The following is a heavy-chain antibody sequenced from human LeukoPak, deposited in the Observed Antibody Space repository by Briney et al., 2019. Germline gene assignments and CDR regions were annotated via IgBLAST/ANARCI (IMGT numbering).Heavy chain of an antibody. J-gene: IGHJ4*02. Sequence: ASVKVSCKASGYRFSSYYIHWVRQAPGQGLEWMGWINPNSGATKYAQKFQGGVTLTTDTSLTTVFMELTWLTSDDTATYYCARDHGTDGTAFTLNFDCWGQGTLVTVSS. CDR1: GYRFSSYY. CDR2: INPNSGAT. CDR3: ARDHGTDGTAFTLNFDC. D-gene: IGHD3-3*02. V-gene: IGHV1-2*02.